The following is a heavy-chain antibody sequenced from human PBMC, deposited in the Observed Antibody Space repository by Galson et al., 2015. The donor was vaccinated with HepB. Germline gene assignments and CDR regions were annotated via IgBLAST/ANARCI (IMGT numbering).Heavy chain of an antibody. D-gene: IGHD2-2*01. CDR2: IIPIFGTA. CDR1: GGTFSSYA. J-gene: IGHJ4*02. Sequence: SVKVSCKASGGTFSSYAISWVRQAPGQGLEWMGGIIPIFGTANYAQKFQGWVTMTRDTSISTAYMELSRLRSDDTAVYYCARTTCSTSCYHFDYWGQGTLVTVSS. CDR3: ARTTCSTSCYHFDY. V-gene: IGHV1-69*05.